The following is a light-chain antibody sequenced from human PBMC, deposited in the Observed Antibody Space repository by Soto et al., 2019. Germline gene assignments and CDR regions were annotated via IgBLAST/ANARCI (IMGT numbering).Light chain of an antibody. V-gene: IGLV2-14*01. CDR3: SSYTSSSTYV. CDR1: SSDVGGYNY. CDR2: DVS. J-gene: IGLJ1*01. Sequence: QSVLTQPASVSGSLGQSITISCTGTSSDVGGYNYVSWYQQHPGKAPQLMIYDVSNRPSGVSNRFSGSKSGNTASLTISGLQAEDEADYYCSSYTSSSTYVFGTGTKLTVL.